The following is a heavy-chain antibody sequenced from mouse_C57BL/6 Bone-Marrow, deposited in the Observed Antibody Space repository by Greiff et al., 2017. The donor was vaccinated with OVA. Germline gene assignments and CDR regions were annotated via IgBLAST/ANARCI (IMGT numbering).Heavy chain of an antibody. J-gene: IGHJ2*01. CDR2: INPYNGDT. D-gene: IGHD1-1*01. V-gene: IGHV1-20*01. CDR3: ARSGYYGSSGDYFDY. Sequence: SGPELVKPGDSVKISCKASGYSFTGYFMNWVMQSHGKSLEWIGRINPYNGDTFYNQKFKGKATLTVDKSSSTAHMELRSLTSEDSAVYYCARSGYYGSSGDYFDYWGQGTTLTVSS. CDR1: GYSFTGYF.